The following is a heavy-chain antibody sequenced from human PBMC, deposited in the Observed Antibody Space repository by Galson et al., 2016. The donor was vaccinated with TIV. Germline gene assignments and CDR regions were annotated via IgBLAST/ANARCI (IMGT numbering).Heavy chain of an antibody. Sequence: SLRLSCAGSGFTFSAYFMHWVRQAPGKGLEWLAVVSYDGTKKNYADSVKGRFSISRGNSKKTISLQMNSLRPEDTALYFCARGDYGDYEVGSMDYWGQGSLVTVS. D-gene: IGHD4-17*01. CDR2: VSYDGTKK. CDR1: GFTFSAYF. J-gene: IGHJ4*02. CDR3: ARGDYGDYEVGSMDY. V-gene: IGHV3-30*04.